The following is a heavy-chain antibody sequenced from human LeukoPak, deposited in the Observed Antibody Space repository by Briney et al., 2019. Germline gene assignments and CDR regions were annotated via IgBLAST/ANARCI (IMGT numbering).Heavy chain of an antibody. CDR1: GFTFSSYS. V-gene: IGHV3-21*01. Sequence: GGSLRLSCAASGFTFSSYSMNWVRQAPGKGLEWVSSSSSSSSYIYYADSVKGRFTISRDNAKNSLYLQMNSLRAEDTAVYYCARGYFDWLLSNFDYWGQGTLVTVSS. D-gene: IGHD3-9*01. CDR3: ARGYFDWLLSNFDY. CDR2: SSSSSSYI. J-gene: IGHJ4*02.